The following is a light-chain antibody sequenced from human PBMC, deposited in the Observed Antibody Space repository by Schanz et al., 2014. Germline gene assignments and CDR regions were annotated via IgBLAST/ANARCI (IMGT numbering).Light chain of an antibody. CDR3: CSYAGGYTWF. CDR2: EVT. V-gene: IGLV2-8*01. CDR1: SSDVGGYNY. J-gene: IGLJ2*01. Sequence: QSALTQPPSASGSPGQSVTISCTGTSSDVGGYNYVSWYQQHPGKAPKVMIYEVTKRPSGVPDRYSGSKSGNTASLTVSGLQAEDEADYCCSYAGGYTWFFGGGTKLTVL.